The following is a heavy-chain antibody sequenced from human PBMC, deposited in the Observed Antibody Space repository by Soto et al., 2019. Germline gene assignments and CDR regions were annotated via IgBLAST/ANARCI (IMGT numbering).Heavy chain of an antibody. CDR3: ARQIGRGSWSLDH. CDR1: GGSISSSDYW. Sequence: QLQLQESGPGLVKPAETLSLTCTVSGGSISSSDYWWGWIRQPPGKGLEWIGSIYYTGSTYYNPSPTSRVIISVDTSQNQFSLRLSSVTAADTAGYYCARQIGRGSWSLDHWGQGTLVTVSS. J-gene: IGHJ4*02. D-gene: IGHD6-13*01. CDR2: IYYTGST. V-gene: IGHV4-39*01.